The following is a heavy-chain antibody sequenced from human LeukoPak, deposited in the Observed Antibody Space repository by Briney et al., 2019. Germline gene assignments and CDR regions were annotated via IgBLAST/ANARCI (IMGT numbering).Heavy chain of an antibody. Sequence: SETLSLTCAVSGGSISSGGYSWSWIRQPPGKGLEWIGYIYHSGSTYYNPSLKSRVTISVDRSKNQFSLKLSSVTAADTAVYYCAGGSSGSWYPYYYYGMDVWGQGTTVTVSP. CDR1: GGSISSGGYS. V-gene: IGHV4-30-2*01. CDR2: IYHSGST. CDR3: AGGSSGSWYPYYYYGMDV. J-gene: IGHJ6*01. D-gene: IGHD6-13*01.